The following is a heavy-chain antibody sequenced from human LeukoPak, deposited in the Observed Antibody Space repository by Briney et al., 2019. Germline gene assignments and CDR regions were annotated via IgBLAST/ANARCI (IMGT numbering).Heavy chain of an antibody. J-gene: IGHJ3*02. CDR3: AREDTGVAFDI. V-gene: IGHV3-69-1*02. Sequence: GGSLRLSCAASGLTVSNAWMTWVRQAPGKGLEWVSYISGSGIKHYADSVKGRFTISRDNAKNSLYLQMNSLRVEDTAVYYCAREDTGVAFDIWGQGTTVTV. CDR2: ISGSGIK. CDR1: GLTVSNAW. D-gene: IGHD2-8*01.